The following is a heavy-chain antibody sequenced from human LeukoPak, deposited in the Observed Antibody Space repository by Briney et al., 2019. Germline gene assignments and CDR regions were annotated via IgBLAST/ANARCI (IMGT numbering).Heavy chain of an antibody. CDR2: INWNGGST. CDR1: GFTFDDYG. V-gene: IGHV3-20*04. Sequence: GGSLRLSCAASGFTFDDYGMSWVRQAPGTGLEWVSGINWNGGSTGYADSVKGRFTISRDNAKNSLYLQMNSLRAEDTALYYCARDYSSGWYRTPVYYWGQGTLVTVSS. D-gene: IGHD6-19*01. CDR3: ARDYSSGWYRTPVYY. J-gene: IGHJ4*02.